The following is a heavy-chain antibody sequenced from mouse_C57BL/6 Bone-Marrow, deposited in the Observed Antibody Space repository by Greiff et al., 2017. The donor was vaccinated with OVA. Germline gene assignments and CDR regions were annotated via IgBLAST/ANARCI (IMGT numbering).Heavy chain of an antibody. CDR3: TRGYYDYPWYFDV. D-gene: IGHD2-4*01. V-gene: IGHV5-9-1*02. Sequence: EVQLVESGEGLVKPGGSLKLSCAASGFTFSSYAMSWVRQTPEKRLEWVAYISSGGDYIYYADTVKGRFTISRDNARNTLYLQMSSLKSEDTAMYYCTRGYYDYPWYFDVWGTGTTVTVSS. CDR1: GFTFSSYA. CDR2: ISSGGDYI. J-gene: IGHJ1*03.